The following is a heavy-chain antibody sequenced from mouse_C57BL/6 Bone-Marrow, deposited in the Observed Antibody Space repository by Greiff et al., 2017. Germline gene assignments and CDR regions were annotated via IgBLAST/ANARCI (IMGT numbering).Heavy chain of an antibody. CDR2: ISNGGGST. J-gene: IGHJ4*01. D-gene: IGHD2-1*01. CDR3: ARHEALYYGNYRGGAMDY. Sequence: EVMLVESGGGLVQPGGSLKLSCAASGFTFSDYYMYWVRQTPEKRLEWVAYISNGGGSTYYPDTVKGRFTISRDNAKNTLSLQMSRLKSEDTAMYYCARHEALYYGNYRGGAMDYWGQGTSVTVSS. V-gene: IGHV5-12*01. CDR1: GFTFSDYY.